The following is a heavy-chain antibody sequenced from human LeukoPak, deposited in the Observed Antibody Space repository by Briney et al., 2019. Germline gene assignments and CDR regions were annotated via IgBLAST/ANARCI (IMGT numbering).Heavy chain of an antibody. CDR1: GGSVNSGSTS. CDR2: IHGSGST. Sequence: PSQTLSLTCTVSGGSVNSGSTSWSWIRQPAGKGLEWIGHIHGSGSTNYNPSVKSRVSISLDTSKNQVSLKLTSVTAADTAVYYCATETALFVGAHDASDTWGQGTLVTVSS. D-gene: IGHD1-26*01. J-gene: IGHJ3*02. CDR3: ATETALFVGAHDASDT. V-gene: IGHV4-61*09.